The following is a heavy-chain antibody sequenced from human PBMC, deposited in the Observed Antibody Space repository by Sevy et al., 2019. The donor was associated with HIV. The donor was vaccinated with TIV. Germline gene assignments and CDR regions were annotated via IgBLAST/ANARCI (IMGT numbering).Heavy chain of an antibody. CDR2: ISSSSNYI. CDR1: GFTFSTYS. CDR3: ARDGARITMVQGVMAYYLGMDV. J-gene: IGHJ6*02. D-gene: IGHD3-10*01. V-gene: IGHV3-21*01. Sequence: GGSLRLSCAASGFTFSTYSMNWVRQAPGKGLEWVSSISSSSNYIYYADSLKGRFAISKDNAKNSLYLQMNGLRADDTAVYYCARDGARITMVQGVMAYYLGMDVWGQGTTVTVSS.